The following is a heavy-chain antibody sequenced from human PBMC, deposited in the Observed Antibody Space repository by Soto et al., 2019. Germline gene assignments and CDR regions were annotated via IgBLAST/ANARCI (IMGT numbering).Heavy chain of an antibody. CDR1: GFTFTSYS. D-gene: IGHD3-22*01. V-gene: IGHV3-48*02. J-gene: IGHJ4*02. CDR2: ISSSSSTI. Sequence: PGGSLRLSCAASGFTFTSYSMNWARQTPGKGLEWVSYISSSSSTIYYADSVKGRFTISRDNAKNSLYLQMNSLRDEDTAVYYCARDDSSGYNFFDYWGQGTQVTVSS. CDR3: ARDDSSGYNFFDY.